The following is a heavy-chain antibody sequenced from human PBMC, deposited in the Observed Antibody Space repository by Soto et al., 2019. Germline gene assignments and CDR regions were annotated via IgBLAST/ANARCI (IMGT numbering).Heavy chain of an antibody. CDR2: IWYDGSNK. Sequence: PGVSLRLSLASSGFPFSSYGMHWVRQAPGKGLEWVAVIWYDGSNKYYADSVKGRFTISRDNSKNTLYLQMNSLRAEDTAVYYCARDLYSGYDSPVYYYGMDVWGQGTTVTVSS. CDR1: GFPFSSYG. D-gene: IGHD5-12*01. CDR3: ARDLYSGYDSPVYYYGMDV. V-gene: IGHV3-33*01. J-gene: IGHJ6*02.